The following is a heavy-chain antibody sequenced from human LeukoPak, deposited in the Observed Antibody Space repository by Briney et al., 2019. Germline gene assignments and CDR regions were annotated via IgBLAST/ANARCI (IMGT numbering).Heavy chain of an antibody. CDR2: INYSGST. CDR1: GGSISSGGHY. Sequence: MSSETLSLTCSVSGGSISSGGHYWSWIRQHPGKGLEWIGYINYSGSTYYNPSLKSRVTISVDTSQNQFSLKLSSVTAADTAVYYCARDEAIFGVGYYYGMDVWGQGTTVTVSS. J-gene: IGHJ6*02. V-gene: IGHV4-31*03. CDR3: ARDEAIFGVGYYYGMDV. D-gene: IGHD3-3*01.